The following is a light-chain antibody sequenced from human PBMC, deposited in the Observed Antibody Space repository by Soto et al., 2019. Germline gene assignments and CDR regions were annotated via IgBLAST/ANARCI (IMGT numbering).Light chain of an antibody. V-gene: IGKV1-5*03. CDR1: QSISTW. J-gene: IGKJ1*01. Sequence: DIQVTQSPPTLSAVDGDRVTITCRASQSISTWMAWYQQKPGKAPKLLIYKASTLETGVPSRFSGSGSGTEFTLTISSLQPDDFATYYCQQYGDFWTFGQGTKVEIK. CDR3: QQYGDFWT. CDR2: KAS.